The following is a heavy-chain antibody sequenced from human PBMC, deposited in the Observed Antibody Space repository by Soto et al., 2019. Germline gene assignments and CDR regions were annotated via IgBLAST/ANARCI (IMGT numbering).Heavy chain of an antibody. V-gene: IGHV1-18*01. Sequence: QVQLVQSGAEVKKPGASVKVSCKASGYTFTSYGISWVRQAPGQGLEWMGWISAYNGNTNYAQKLKGRVTMTTDTSASTAYMELRSLRSDDTAVYYCARDRGNGVIAVAGDFDYWGQGTLVTVSS. CDR2: ISAYNGNT. J-gene: IGHJ4*02. D-gene: IGHD6-19*01. CDR1: GYTFTSYG. CDR3: ARDRGNGVIAVAGDFDY.